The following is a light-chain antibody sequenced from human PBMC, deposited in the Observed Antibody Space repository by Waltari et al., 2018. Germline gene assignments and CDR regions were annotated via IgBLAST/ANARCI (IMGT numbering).Light chain of an antibody. V-gene: IGKV1-39*01. Sequence: DIQMTQSPSSLSASVGDKVTITCRASQTIKTYVNWYQQKAGQAPKVLIYGTKSVATGVPLMFGGSRSGTDFSLTISGLEPEDFATYYCQQGDGPPWTFGQGTKVEVK. CDR2: GTK. J-gene: IGKJ1*01. CDR3: QQGDGPPWT. CDR1: QTIKTY.